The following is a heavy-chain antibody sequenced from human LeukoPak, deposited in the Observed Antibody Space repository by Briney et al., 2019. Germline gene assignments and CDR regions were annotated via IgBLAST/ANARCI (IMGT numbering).Heavy chain of an antibody. V-gene: IGHV3-23*01. CDR1: GFTFSSYA. CDR3: AKDSVYYYDSSGNFDY. CDR2: ISGSGGST. J-gene: IGHJ4*02. D-gene: IGHD3-22*01. Sequence: GGSLRLSCAASGFTFSSYAMSWVRQAPGKGLEWVSAISGSGGSTYYADSVKGRFTISRDNSKNTLYLQMNSLRAEDTAVYYCAKDSVYYYDSSGNFDYWGQGTLVTVSS.